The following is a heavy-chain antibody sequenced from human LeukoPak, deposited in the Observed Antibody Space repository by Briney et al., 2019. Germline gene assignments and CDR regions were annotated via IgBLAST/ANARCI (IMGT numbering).Heavy chain of an antibody. J-gene: IGHJ4*02. Sequence: GGSLRLSCAASGFTFDDYAMHWVRQAPGKGLEWVSGISWNSGSIGYADSVKGRFTISRDNAKNSLYLQMNSLRAEDTALYYCAKDKANYYDSSGYYSDFDYRGQGTLVTVSS. CDR2: ISWNSGSI. D-gene: IGHD3-22*01. CDR1: GFTFDDYA. V-gene: IGHV3-9*01. CDR3: AKDKANYYDSSGYYSDFDY.